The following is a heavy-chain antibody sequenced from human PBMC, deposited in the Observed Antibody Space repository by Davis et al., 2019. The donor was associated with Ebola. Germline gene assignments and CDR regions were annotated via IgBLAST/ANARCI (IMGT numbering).Heavy chain of an antibody. Sequence: GGSLRLSCAASGFTFSSYGMHWVRQAPGKGLEWVAVISYDGSNKYYADSVKGRFTISRDNSKNTLYLQMNSLRDEDTAVYYCARDYYDSSGYYEYYFDYWGQGTLVTVSS. CDR3: ARDYYDSSGYYEYYFDY. D-gene: IGHD3-22*01. CDR2: ISYDGSNK. CDR1: GFTFSSYG. J-gene: IGHJ4*02. V-gene: IGHV3-30*03.